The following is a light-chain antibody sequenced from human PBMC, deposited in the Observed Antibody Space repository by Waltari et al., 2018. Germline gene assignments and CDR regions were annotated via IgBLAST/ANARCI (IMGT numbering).Light chain of an antibody. CDR2: DVN. V-gene: IGLV2-14*01. J-gene: IGLJ2*01. CDR3: SSPSTNNVVV. CDR1: SGDIGGSDF. Sequence: QSALTQPASVSASPGQSITISCTGTSGDIGGSDFVSWYQHHPGRAPKVLIFDVNHRPSGISDRFSGSKSGNTVSLTISGLQAEDDADYYCSSPSTNNVVVFGGGTKVTVL.